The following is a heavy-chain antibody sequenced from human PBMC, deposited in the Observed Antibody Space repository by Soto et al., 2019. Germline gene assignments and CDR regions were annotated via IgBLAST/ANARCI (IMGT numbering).Heavy chain of an antibody. CDR1: GFSISTSGVG. V-gene: IGHV2-5*02. CDR3: AHSVAVLEPETPAEYFQH. D-gene: IGHD3-3*01. CDR2: SYWDDDN. Sequence: SGPTLVNPTQTLTLTCTFSGFSISTSGVGVGWIRQPPGKAPEWLAFSYWDDDNRYSPSLKSRLTITKDTSKNQVVLTMTNMDPVDTATYYCAHSVAVLEPETPAEYFQHWGQGTLVTVSS. J-gene: IGHJ1*01.